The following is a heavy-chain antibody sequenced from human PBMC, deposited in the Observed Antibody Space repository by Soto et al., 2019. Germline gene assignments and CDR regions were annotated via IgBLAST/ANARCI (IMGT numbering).Heavy chain of an antibody. D-gene: IGHD3-9*01. Sequence: XESLKISCKGSGYSVASYWIGWVRQMPGKGLEWMGIIYPGDSDTRYSPSFQGQVTISADKSISTAYLQWSSLKASDTAMYYCARSGYDILTGYYKDSWGQGALATVSS. V-gene: IGHV5-51*01. CDR3: ARSGYDILTGYYKDS. CDR2: IYPGDSDT. J-gene: IGHJ4*02. CDR1: GYSVASYW.